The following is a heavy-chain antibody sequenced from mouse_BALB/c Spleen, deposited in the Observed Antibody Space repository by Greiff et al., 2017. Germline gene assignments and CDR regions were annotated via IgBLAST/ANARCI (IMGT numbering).Heavy chain of an antibody. CDR1: GFTFSSYA. Sequence: VQLKESGGGLVKPGGSLKLSCAASGFTFSSYAMSWVRQTPEKRLEWVASISSGGSTYYPDSVKGRFTISRDNARNILYLQMSSLRSEDTAMYYCARVYGSSYWYFDVWGAGTTVTVSS. CDR2: ISSGGST. J-gene: IGHJ1*01. CDR3: ARVYGSSYWYFDV. D-gene: IGHD1-1*01. V-gene: IGHV5-6-5*01.